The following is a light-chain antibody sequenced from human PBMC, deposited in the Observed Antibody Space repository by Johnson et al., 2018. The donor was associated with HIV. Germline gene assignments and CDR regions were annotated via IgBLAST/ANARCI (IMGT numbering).Light chain of an antibody. J-gene: IGLJ1*01. CDR3: ETWDSSLSVV. CDR1: SSNIGNNY. V-gene: IGLV1-51*02. CDR2: ENN. Sequence: QSVLTQPPSVSAAPGQKVTISCSGSSSNIGNNYVSWYQQLPGTAPKLLIYENNKRPSGIPDRFSGSKSGTSATLGITGLQTGDEADYYCETWDSSLSVVFGTGTKVTVL.